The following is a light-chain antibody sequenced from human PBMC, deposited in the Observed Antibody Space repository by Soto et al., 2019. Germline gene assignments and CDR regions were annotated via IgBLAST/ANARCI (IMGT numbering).Light chain of an antibody. Sequence: DIQMTQSPSTLSASVGDRVTITCRASQSISSWLAWYQQKPGKAPKLLIYKASSLESGVPSRFSGSGSGTEFTLTISSLQPDDFATYYCQQSPLTFGGGTKVEIK. CDR2: KAS. V-gene: IGKV1-5*03. CDR1: QSISSW. CDR3: QQSPLT. J-gene: IGKJ4*01.